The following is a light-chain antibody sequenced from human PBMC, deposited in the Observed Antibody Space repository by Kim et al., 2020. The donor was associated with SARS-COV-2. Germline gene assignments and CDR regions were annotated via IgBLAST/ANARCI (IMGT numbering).Light chain of an antibody. CDR1: SPNIGRNS. J-gene: IGLJ2*01. CDR3: AAWDDSLNVI. V-gene: IGLV1-44*01. Sequence: PGPRATSACSGGSPNIGRNSVNWYQQFPGTAPKILIYSNDQRSSGVPDRFSGSKAGTAASLAISDLRSEDEAVYFCAAWDDSLNVIFGGGTQLTVL. CDR2: SND.